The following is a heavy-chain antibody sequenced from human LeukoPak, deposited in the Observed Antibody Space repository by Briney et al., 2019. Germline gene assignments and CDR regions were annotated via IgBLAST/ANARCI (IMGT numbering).Heavy chain of an antibody. CDR1: GYSFTSNW. D-gene: IGHD4-17*01. V-gene: IGHV5-10-1*01. J-gene: IGHJ4*02. CDR2: IDPSDSYT. Sequence: GESLKISCKGSGYSFTSNWISWVRQVPGKGLEWMGRIDPSDSYTNYSPSFQGHVTISVDKSISTAYLQWSSLKASDTAIYYCARHHDYGDYGCFDYWGQGTLVTVSS. CDR3: ARHHDYGDYGCFDY.